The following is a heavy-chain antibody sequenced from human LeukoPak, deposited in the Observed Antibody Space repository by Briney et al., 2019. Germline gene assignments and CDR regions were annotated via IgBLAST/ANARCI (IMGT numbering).Heavy chain of an antibody. J-gene: IGHJ4*02. Sequence: ASVKVSCKASGYSFTSNVISWVRQAPGQGLEWMGWISAYNGNTNYAQKLQGRVTMTTDTSTSTAYMELRSLRSDDTAVYYCARDRTYDILTGYYGVQSEMYYFDYWGQGTLVTVSS. CDR2: ISAYNGNT. CDR1: GYSFTSNV. CDR3: ARDRTYDILTGYYGVQSEMYYFDY. V-gene: IGHV1-18*01. D-gene: IGHD3-9*01.